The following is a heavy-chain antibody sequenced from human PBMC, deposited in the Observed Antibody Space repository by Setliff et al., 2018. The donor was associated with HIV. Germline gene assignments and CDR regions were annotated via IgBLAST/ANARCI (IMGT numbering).Heavy chain of an antibody. Sequence: SLKISCRGSGYTFTNYWIGWVCQMPGRGLEWMGIIYPGDSDTRYSPSFEGQVTMSADKSINTAYLQWNSLKASDTAMYYCARQPTDTSGYNNWFDSWGQGTQVTVSS. CDR2: IYPGDSDT. J-gene: IGHJ5*01. D-gene: IGHD3-3*01. CDR1: GYTFTNYW. CDR3: ARQPTDTSGYNNWFDS. V-gene: IGHV5-51*01.